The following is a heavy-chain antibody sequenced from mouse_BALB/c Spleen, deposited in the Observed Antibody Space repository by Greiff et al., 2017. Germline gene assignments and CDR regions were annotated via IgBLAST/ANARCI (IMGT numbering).Heavy chain of an antibody. CDR1: GYTFTSYC. D-gene: IGHD1-1*01. J-gene: IGHJ3*01. CDR3: AIYYYGSSGFAY. Sequence: QVQLQQPGAELVKPGASVKLSCKASGYTFTSYCMHWVKQRPGQGLEWIGEIDPSDSYTNYNQKFKGKATLTVDKSSSTAYMQLSSLTSEDSAVYYCAIYYYGSSGFAYWVQGTLVTVSA. V-gene: IGHV1-69*02. CDR2: IDPSDSYT.